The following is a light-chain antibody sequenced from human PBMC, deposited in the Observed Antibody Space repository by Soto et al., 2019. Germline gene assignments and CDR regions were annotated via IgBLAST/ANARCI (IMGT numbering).Light chain of an antibody. V-gene: IGKV3-20*01. Sequence: EIVLTQSPGTLSLSPGERATLSCRASQSVSNNYLAWYQQKPGQAPRLLIYGASNRATGIPDRFSGSGSGTDFTLTSSRLAPEYFAVYYWQQYGSSGTFGQGTKVEIK. CDR1: QSVSNNY. CDR2: GAS. CDR3: QQYGSSGT. J-gene: IGKJ1*01.